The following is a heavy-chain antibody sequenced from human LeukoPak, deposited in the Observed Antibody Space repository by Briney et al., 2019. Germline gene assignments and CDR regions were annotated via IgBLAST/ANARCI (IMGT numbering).Heavy chain of an antibody. CDR3: ASFFGGTGNY. CDR2: ISSSSTI. D-gene: IGHD3-10*01. CDR1: GFTSSSYS. J-gene: IGHJ4*02. V-gene: IGHV3-48*04. Sequence: GGSLRLSCAASGFTSSSYSMNWVRQAPGKGLEWVSYISSSSTIYYADSVKGRFTISRDNAKNSLYLQMNSLRAEDTAVYYCASFFGGTGNYWGQGTLVTVSS.